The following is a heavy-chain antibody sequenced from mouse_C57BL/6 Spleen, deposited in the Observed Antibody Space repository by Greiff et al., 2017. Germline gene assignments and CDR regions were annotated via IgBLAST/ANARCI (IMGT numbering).Heavy chain of an antibody. Sequence: EVKLMESGGGLVKPGGSLKLSCAASGFTFSSYAMSWVRQTPEKRLEWVATISDGGSYTYYPDNVQGRFTISRDKAKNNLYLQMSHLKSEDTAMYYCARDTYYYGSSWDWFAYWGQGTLVTVSA. V-gene: IGHV5-4*01. CDR1: GFTFSSYA. CDR2: ISDGGSYT. J-gene: IGHJ3*01. D-gene: IGHD1-1*01. CDR3: ARDTYYYGSSWDWFAY.